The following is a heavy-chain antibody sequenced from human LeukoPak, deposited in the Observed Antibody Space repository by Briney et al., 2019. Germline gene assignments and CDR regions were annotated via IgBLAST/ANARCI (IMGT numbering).Heavy chain of an antibody. V-gene: IGHV4-61*08. CDR1: SGSISSGGYY. D-gene: IGHD6-6*01. CDR3: ARVRSSDDAFDI. Sequence: SETLSLTCTVSSGSISSGGYYWSWIRQHPGKGLEWIGYIYYSGSTNYNPSLKSRVTISVDTSKNQFSLKLSSVTAADTAVYYCARVRSSDDAFDIWGQGTMVTVSS. J-gene: IGHJ3*02. CDR2: IYYSGST.